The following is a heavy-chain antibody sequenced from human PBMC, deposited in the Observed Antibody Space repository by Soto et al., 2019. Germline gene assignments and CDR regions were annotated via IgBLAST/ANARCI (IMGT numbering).Heavy chain of an antibody. J-gene: IGHJ4*02. D-gene: IGHD3-10*01. Sequence: GGSLRLSCAASGFTFSTYTMNWVRQAPGKGLEWVSSISSSSSYTYYADSVKGRFTISRDNAKNSLYLQMNSLRAEDTAVYYCAREITGYGSLTYYDYWGQGTLVTVSS. CDR2: ISSSSSYT. CDR3: AREITGYGSLTYYDY. V-gene: IGHV3-21*01. CDR1: GFTFSTYT.